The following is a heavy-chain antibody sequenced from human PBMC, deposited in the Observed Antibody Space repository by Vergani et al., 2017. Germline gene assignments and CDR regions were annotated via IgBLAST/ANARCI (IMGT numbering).Heavy chain of an antibody. CDR2: IYYSGST. V-gene: IGHV4-30-4*01. Sequence: QVQLQESGPGLVKPSQTLSLTSPLSSRSIRPPAYSFSWIRHPPGKALEWIGYIYYSGSTYYNPSLKSRVTISVDTSKNQFSLKLSSVTAADTAVYYCARDLEVGATGWFDPWGQGTLVTVSS. CDR1: SRSIRPPAYS. J-gene: IGHJ5*02. CDR3: ARDLEVGATGWFDP. D-gene: IGHD1-26*01.